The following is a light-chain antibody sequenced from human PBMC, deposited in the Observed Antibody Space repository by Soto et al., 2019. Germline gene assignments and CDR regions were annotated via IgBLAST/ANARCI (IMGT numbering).Light chain of an antibody. CDR3: QQYNTYSWT. CDR2: DAS. Sequence: IPMTQSPSPLSASLSACVCIXCRASQSISSWLAWYQQKPGKAPKLLIYDASSLESGVPSRFSGSGSGTEFTLTISSLQPDDFATYYCQQYNTYSWTFGQGTKVDIK. V-gene: IGKV1-5*01. J-gene: IGKJ1*01. CDR1: QSISSW.